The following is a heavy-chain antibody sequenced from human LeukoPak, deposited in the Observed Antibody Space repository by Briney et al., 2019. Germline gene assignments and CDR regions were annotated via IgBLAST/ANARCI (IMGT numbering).Heavy chain of an antibody. CDR3: ALGYCGSTSCPGVLFDY. CDR2: IIPIFGTA. J-gene: IGHJ4*02. V-gene: IGHV1-69*05. CDR1: GGTFSSYA. Sequence: ASVKVSCKASGGTFSSYAISWVRQAPGQRLEWMGGIIPIFGTANYAQKFQGRVTITTDESTSTAYMELSSLRSEDTAVYYCALGYCGSTSCPGVLFDYWGQGTLVTVSS. D-gene: IGHD2-2*01.